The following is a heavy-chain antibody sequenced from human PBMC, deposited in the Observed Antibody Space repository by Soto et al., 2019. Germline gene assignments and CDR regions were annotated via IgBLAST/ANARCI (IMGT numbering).Heavy chain of an antibody. Sequence: QVQLQESGPGLVKTSQTLSLTCTVSGDSISSGGYYWSWIRQHPGKGLEWIGYIYDNGGAYYSPSLKGRVGISVDRSENQFSLRMSSVTAADTAVYYCASVKGGTTRRAFDSWGQGTLVTVSS. D-gene: IGHD1-7*01. V-gene: IGHV4-31*03. J-gene: IGHJ4*02. CDR3: ASVKGGTTRRAFDS. CDR1: GDSISSGGYY. CDR2: IYDNGGA.